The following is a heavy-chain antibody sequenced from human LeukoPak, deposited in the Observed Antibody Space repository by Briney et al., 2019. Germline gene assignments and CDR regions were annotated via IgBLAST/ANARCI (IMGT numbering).Heavy chain of an antibody. CDR1: GYTFTSYA. CDR2: ISADNGNT. Sequence: ASVKVSCKASGYTFTSYAISWVRQAPGQGLEWMGWISADNGNTDYAQRFQGRVTMTTDTSTSTAYMELRSLRSEDTAVYYCARDKGIAAAGAGAVAGTSYYYMDVWGKGTTVTISS. D-gene: IGHD6-13*01. CDR3: ARDKGIAAAGAGAVAGTSYYYMDV. J-gene: IGHJ6*03. V-gene: IGHV1-18*01.